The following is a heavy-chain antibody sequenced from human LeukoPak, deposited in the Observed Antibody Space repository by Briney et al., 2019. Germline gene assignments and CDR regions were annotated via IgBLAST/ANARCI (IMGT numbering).Heavy chain of an antibody. D-gene: IGHD2-21*02. CDR2: TYYRSNWYN. Sequence: SQTLSLTCAISGDSVSSNSAAWNWIRQSPARGLEWLGRTYYRSNWYNGYAVSVKSRITINPDTSKNQFSLQLNSVTPEDTAVYYCARDQVGTANYYYYYYYMDVWGKGTTVTVSS. V-gene: IGHV6-1*01. CDR1: GDSVSSNSAA. J-gene: IGHJ6*03. CDR3: ARDQVGTANYYYYYYYMDV.